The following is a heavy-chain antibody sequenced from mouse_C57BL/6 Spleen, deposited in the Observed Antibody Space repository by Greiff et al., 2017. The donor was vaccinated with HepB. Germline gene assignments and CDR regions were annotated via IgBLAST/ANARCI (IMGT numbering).Heavy chain of an antibody. CDR3: AREGGTDAMDY. J-gene: IGHJ4*01. Sequence: ESGPGLVKPSQSLSLTCSVTGYSITSGYYWNWIRQFPGNKLEWMGYISYDGSNNYNPSLKNRISITRDTSKNQFFLKLNSVTTEDTATYYCAREGGTDAMDYWGQGTSVTVSS. V-gene: IGHV3-6*01. CDR2: ISYDGSN. D-gene: IGHD4-1*01. CDR1: GYSITSGYY.